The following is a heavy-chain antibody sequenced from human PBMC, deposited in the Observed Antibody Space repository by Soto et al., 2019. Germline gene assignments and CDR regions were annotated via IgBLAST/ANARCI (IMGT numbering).Heavy chain of an antibody. Sequence: ASVKVSCKASGYTFTSYDINWVRQATGQGLEWMGWMNPNSGNTGYAQKFQGRVTMTRNTSISTAYMELSSLRSEDTAVYYCARGRSITTPGPWRGLKPRRTVNFDYWGQGTLVTVSS. J-gene: IGHJ4*02. CDR1: GYTFTSYD. V-gene: IGHV1-8*01. CDR3: ARGRSITTPGPWRGLKPRRTVNFDY. D-gene: IGHD3-3*01. CDR2: MNPNSGNT.